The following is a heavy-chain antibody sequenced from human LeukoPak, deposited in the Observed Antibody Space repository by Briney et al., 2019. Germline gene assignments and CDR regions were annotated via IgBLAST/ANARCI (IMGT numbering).Heavy chain of an antibody. D-gene: IGHD2-15*01. CDR3: ARVGGSWLGNWFDP. V-gene: IGHV1-2*02. CDR2: INPNSGGT. J-gene: IGHJ5*02. CDR1: GYTFTGYY. Sequence: ASVKVSCKASGYTFTGYYMHWVRQAPGQGLEWTGWINPNSGGTNYAQKFQGRVTMTRDTSISTAYMELSRLRSDDTAVYYCARVGGSWLGNWFDPWGQGTLVTVSS.